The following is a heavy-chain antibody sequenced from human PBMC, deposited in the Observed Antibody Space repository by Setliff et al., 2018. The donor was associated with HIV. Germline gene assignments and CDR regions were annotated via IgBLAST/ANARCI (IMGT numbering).Heavy chain of an antibody. V-gene: IGHV3-30*02. D-gene: IGHD1-26*01. J-gene: IGHJ3*02. Sequence: GGSLRLSCAASGFTFSSYGMHWVRQAPGKGLEWVAFIRYDGSNKYYADSVKGRFTISRDNSKNTLYLQMNSLRAEDTAVYYCAKGGALSGSYYRAFDIWGQGTMVTV. CDR3: AKGGALSGSYYRAFDI. CDR1: GFTFSSYG. CDR2: IRYDGSNK.